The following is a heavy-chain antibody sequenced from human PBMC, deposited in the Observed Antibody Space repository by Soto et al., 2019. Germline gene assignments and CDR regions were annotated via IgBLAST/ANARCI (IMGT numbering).Heavy chain of an antibody. J-gene: IGHJ2*01. CDR3: ARGSHRYDFWSGYYNWYFDL. D-gene: IGHD3-3*01. CDR1: GGSISSYY. Sequence: SSETLSLTCTVSGGSISSYYWSWIRQPPGKGLEWIGYIYYSGSTNYNPSLKSRVTISVDTSKNQFSLKLSSVTAADTAVYYCARGSHRYDFWSGYYNWYFDLWGRGTLVTVSS. V-gene: IGHV4-59*01. CDR2: IYYSGST.